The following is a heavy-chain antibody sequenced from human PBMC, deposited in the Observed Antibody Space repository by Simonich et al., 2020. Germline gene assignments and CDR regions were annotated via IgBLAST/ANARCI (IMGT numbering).Heavy chain of an antibody. CDR3: ARWTATGYYFDY. CDR2: ISGRGGST. Sequence: EVQLVESGGGLVKPGGSLRLSCAASGFTFSSYSMNWVRQAPGKGVEWVSAISGRGGSTYYADSVKGRFTISRDKSKNTLYLQINSLRAEDTAVYYCARWTATGYYFDYWGQGTLVTVSS. V-gene: IGHV3-21*04. D-gene: IGHD1-1*01. CDR1: GFTFSSYS. J-gene: IGHJ4*02.